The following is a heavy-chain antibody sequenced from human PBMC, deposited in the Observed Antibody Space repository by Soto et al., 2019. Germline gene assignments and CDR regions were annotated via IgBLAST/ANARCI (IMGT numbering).Heavy chain of an antibody. V-gene: IGHV3-30-3*01. D-gene: IGHD6-13*01. CDR1: GFTFSSYA. J-gene: IGHJ6*02. CDR2: ISYDGSNK. Sequence: QVQLVESGGGVVQPGRSLRLSCAASGFTFSSYAMHWVRQAPGKGLEWVAVISYDGSNKYYADSVKGRFTISRDNSKNTLYLQMNSLRAEDTAVYYCARIVNEQQLVNHYYCYGMDVWGQGTTVTVSS. CDR3: ARIVNEQQLVNHYYCYGMDV.